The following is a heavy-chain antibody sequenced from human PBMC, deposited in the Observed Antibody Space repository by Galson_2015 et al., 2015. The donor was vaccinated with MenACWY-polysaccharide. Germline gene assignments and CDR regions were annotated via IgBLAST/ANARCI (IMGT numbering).Heavy chain of an antibody. J-gene: IGHJ4*02. CDR2: INSDGRST. D-gene: IGHD3-16*01. CDR3: ARGGGRFPENYYFDY. V-gene: IGHV3-74*01. CDR1: GFTFSGNW. Sequence: SLRLSCAASGFTFSGNWMHWVRQAPGQGLVWVARINSDGRSTSHAHSVQGRFTPPRDNAKNPLYLQMNGLSAEDTAVYYCARGGGRFPENYYFDYWGQGTLVTVSS.